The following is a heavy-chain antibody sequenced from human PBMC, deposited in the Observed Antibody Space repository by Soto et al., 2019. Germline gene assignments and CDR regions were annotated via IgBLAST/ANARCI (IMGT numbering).Heavy chain of an antibody. J-gene: IGHJ2*01. CDR2: IKSKTDGGTT. CDR3: QAEDGLRTTVPVSAFLLNRSSDL. Sequence: KGLEWVGRIKSKTDGGTTDYAAHVKGRFTISRDDSKNTLYLQMNSLKTEDTAVFFFQAEDGLRTTVPVSAFLLNRSSDL. D-gene: IGHD1-7*01. V-gene: IGHV3-15*01.